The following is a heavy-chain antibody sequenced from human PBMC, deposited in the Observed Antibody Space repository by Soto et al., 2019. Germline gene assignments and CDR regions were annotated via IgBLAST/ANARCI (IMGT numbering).Heavy chain of an antibody. J-gene: IGHJ4*02. D-gene: IGHD1-26*01. CDR3: ARDKGILVGAPTLFDY. CDR2: ISAYSGNT. Sequence: QVQLVQSGAEVKKPGASLKVSCKASGYTFTNHGINWVRQATGQGLEWMGWISAYSGNTNYAQKFKGRVTMTTDTSTSTAYMERTSLRSDDTAVYYCARDKGILVGAPTLFDYWGQGTLVTVSS. V-gene: IGHV1-18*01. CDR1: GYTFTNHG.